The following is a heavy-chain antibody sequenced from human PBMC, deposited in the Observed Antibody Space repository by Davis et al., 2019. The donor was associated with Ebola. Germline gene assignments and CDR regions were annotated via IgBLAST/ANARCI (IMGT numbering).Heavy chain of an antibody. CDR2: IIPILGIA. Sequence: SVKVSCKASGGTFSSYAISWVRQAPGQGLEWMGRIIPILGIANYAQKFQGRVTITADKSTSTAYMELSSLRSEDTAVYYCARESITMVQGVITSYYYYYGMDVWGQGTTVTVSS. CDR3: ARESITMVQGVITSYYYYYGMDV. CDR1: GGTFSSYA. D-gene: IGHD3-10*01. V-gene: IGHV1-69*04. J-gene: IGHJ6*02.